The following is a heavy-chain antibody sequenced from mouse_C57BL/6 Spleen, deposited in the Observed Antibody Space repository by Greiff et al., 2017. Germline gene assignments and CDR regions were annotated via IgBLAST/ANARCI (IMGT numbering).Heavy chain of an antibody. D-gene: IGHD1-1*01. J-gene: IGHJ4*01. V-gene: IGHV5-6*02. Sequence: DVMLVESGGDLVKPGGSLKLSCAASGFTFSSYGMSWVRQTPDKRLEWVATMSSGGSYTYYPDSVKGRFTIYRDNAKNTLYLQMSSLKSEDTAMYYCARQGVSTVVASGAMDYWGQGTSATVSS. CDR2: MSSGGSYT. CDR3: ARQGVSTVVASGAMDY. CDR1: GFTFSSYG.